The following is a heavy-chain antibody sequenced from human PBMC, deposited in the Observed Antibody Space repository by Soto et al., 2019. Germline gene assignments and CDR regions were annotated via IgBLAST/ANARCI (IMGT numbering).Heavy chain of an antibody. D-gene: IGHD4-17*01. J-gene: IGHJ4*02. V-gene: IGHV4-59*01. CDR3: ARYGTYGDLEY. CDR1: GGSISNYY. CDR2: IYYSGST. Sequence: PSETLSLTCTVSGGSISNYYWSWIRQPPEKGLEWIGYIYYSGSTNYNPSLKSRVTISVDTSKNQFSLKLSSVTAADTAVYYCARYGTYGDLEYWGKGTLVTVS.